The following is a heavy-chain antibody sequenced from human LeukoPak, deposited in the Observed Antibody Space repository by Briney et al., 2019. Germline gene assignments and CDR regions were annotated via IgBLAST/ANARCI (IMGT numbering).Heavy chain of an antibody. J-gene: IGHJ4*02. V-gene: IGHV3-23*01. CDR3: EKAPVTTCRGAYCYPFDY. Sequence: GASLRLFCAASGFILSSYSMSWVRHAPGEGLEWVSAISNSGNTYNADSVKGRFTFSEDSSKNNLFLQMNRLRPEDAAVYYCEKAPVTTCRGAYCYPFDYWGQGTLVTVSS. CDR1: GFILSSYS. CDR2: ISNSGNT. D-gene: IGHD2-21*01.